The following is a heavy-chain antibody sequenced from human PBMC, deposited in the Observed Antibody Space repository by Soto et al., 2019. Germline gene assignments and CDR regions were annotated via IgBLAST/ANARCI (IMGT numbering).Heavy chain of an antibody. CDR3: ARVGGWLQFDSDYYYGMDV. V-gene: IGHV1-69*13. J-gene: IGHJ6*02. Sequence: SVKVSCKASGGTFSSYAISWVRQAPGQGLEWMGGIIPIFGTANYAQKFQGRVTITADESTSKAYMELSSLRSEDTAVYYCARVGGWLQFDSDYYYGMDVWGQGTTVTVSS. D-gene: IGHD5-12*01. CDR2: IIPIFGTA. CDR1: GGTFSSYA.